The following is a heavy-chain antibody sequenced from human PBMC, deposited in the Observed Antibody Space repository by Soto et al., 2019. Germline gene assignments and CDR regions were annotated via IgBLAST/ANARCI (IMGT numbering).Heavy chain of an antibody. CDR2: INPFNPTGTST. Sequence: QVQLVQSGAEVKKPGASVKISCRASGYTFTNYYIHWVRQAPGQGLEWLGIINPFNPTGTSTNYAQTFQGRVTLTMDTSTSTVYMELSGLRSEDTAMFYCARDLASGDHWGQGTLVIVSS. V-gene: IGHV1-46*01. CDR3: ARDLASGDH. CDR1: GYTFTNYY. D-gene: IGHD3-3*02. J-gene: IGHJ4*02.